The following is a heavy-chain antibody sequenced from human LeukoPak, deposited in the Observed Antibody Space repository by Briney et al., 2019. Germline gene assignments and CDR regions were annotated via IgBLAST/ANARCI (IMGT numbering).Heavy chain of an antibody. D-gene: IGHD2-15*01. J-gene: IGHJ4*02. CDR1: GFTFSSYW. CDR3: ARSYCSGGSCYMSAFDY. V-gene: IGHV3-74*01. CDR2: INSDGSST. Sequence: GGSLRLSCAASGFTFSSYWMHWVRQGPGKGLVWVSRINSDGSSTSYADSVRGRFTISRDNSKNTLYLQMNSLRAEDTAVYYCARSYCSGGSCYMSAFDYWGQGTLVTVSS.